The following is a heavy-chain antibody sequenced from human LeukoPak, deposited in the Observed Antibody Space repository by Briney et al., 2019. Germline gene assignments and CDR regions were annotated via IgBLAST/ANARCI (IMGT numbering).Heavy chain of an antibody. D-gene: IGHD1-26*01. J-gene: IGHJ4*02. Sequence: GGSLRLSCAASGFAFSSNWMHWVRHAPGQGLVWVSRIKGDGISTNYADSVKGRFTIARDIAKNTLYLQMNSLRAEDTGVYYCAKDHYGSIDYCGGGTLVTVSS. CDR3: AKDHYGSIDY. V-gene: IGHV3-74*01. CDR1: GFAFSSNW. CDR2: IKGDGIST.